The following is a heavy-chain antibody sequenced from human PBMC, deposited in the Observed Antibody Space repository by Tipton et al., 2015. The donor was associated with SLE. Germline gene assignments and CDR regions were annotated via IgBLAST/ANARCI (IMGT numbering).Heavy chain of an antibody. J-gene: IGHJ3*02. CDR3: VRELDTFDI. Sequence: LRLSCTVSGGSISTYYWTWIRQSPGKGLEWIGRGFASGTTDYNPSLKSRVTMSVDTSRNQFSLKLSSVTAADTAVYYCVRELDTFDIWGQGTMVTVSS. V-gene: IGHV4-4*07. CDR2: GFASGTT. CDR1: GGSISTYY.